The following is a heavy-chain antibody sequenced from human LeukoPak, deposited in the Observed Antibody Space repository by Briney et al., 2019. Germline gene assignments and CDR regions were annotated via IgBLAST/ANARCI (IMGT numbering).Heavy chain of an antibody. Sequence: GESLKISCQGSGYSFTSYWIGWVRQLPGKGLECMGIIYPADSDTRYNPSFQDQITISADRSIATVYLQWSSLKASDTAMYYCARGNGDPYSFVYWGQGTLVTVSS. V-gene: IGHV5-51*01. J-gene: IGHJ4*02. D-gene: IGHD4-17*01. CDR1: GYSFTSYW. CDR3: ARGNGDPYSFVY. CDR2: IYPADSDT.